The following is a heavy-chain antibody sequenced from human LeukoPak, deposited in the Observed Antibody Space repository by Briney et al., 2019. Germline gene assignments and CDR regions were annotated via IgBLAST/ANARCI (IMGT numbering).Heavy chain of an antibody. Sequence: GGSLRLSCAAPGFTFSSYEMNWVRQAPGKGLEWVSYISSSGSTIYYADSVKGRFTISRDNAKNSLDLQMNSLRAEDTAVYYCARSSITYYDILTGYQPREYFDYWGQGTLVTVSS. D-gene: IGHD3-9*01. V-gene: IGHV3-48*03. CDR1: GFTFSSYE. J-gene: IGHJ4*02. CDR3: ARSSITYYDILTGYQPREYFDY. CDR2: ISSSGSTI.